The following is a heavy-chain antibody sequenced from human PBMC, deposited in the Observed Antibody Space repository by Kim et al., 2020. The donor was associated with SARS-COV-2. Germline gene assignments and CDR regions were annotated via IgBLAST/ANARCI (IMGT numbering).Heavy chain of an antibody. V-gene: IGHV1-3*01. CDR1: GYTFTNYR. CDR2: ITPGGDT. Sequence: ASVKVSCKASGYTFTNYRVHWVRQAPGQRFEWMGRITPGGDTKYSQKFQDRVTITSDTSASTTSLEVSSLGSEDTAISYCAKGAETSIPGAFDYWGQGVLVTGSS. J-gene: IGHJ4*02. D-gene: IGHD2-21*01. CDR3: AKGAETSIPGAFDY.